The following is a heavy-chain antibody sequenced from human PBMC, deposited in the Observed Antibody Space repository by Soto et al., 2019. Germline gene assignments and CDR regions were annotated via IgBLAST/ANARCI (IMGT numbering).Heavy chain of an antibody. Sequence: EVQLVESGGGLVKPGGSLRLSCAASGFTFSSYSMNWVRQAPGKGLELVSSISSSSSYIYYADSVKGRFTISRDNAKNSLYLQMNSLRAEDTAVYYCARGGVPAAIGWGQGTLVTVSS. CDR2: ISSSSSYI. D-gene: IGHD2-2*01. CDR1: GFTFSSYS. CDR3: ARGGVPAAIG. V-gene: IGHV3-21*01. J-gene: IGHJ4*02.